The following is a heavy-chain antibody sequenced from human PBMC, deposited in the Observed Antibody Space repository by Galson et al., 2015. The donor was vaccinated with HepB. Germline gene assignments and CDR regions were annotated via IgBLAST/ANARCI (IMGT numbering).Heavy chain of an antibody. CDR1: GYTFSSHW. Sequence: QSGAEVKKLGESLKISCKGSGYTFSSHWIAWVRQMPGRGLEWMGIIYADDSDTRYNPSFEGQVIISVDKSIRTAYLQWTSLKASDTAMYYCMRQGGSGWSRFYFDFWGLGTLVTVSS. CDR2: IYADDSDT. V-gene: IGHV5-51*01. J-gene: IGHJ4*02. D-gene: IGHD6-13*01. CDR3: MRQGGSGWSRFYFDF.